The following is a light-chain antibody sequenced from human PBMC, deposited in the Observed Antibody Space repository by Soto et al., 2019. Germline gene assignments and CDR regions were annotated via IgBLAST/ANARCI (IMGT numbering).Light chain of an antibody. V-gene: IGKV1-5*01. CDR1: QSISSW. CDR3: QQLRMYPST. CDR2: DAS. J-gene: IGKJ4*01. Sequence: DIQMTQSPSNLSASVGDSVTITCRASQSISSWLAWYQQKPGKAPKLLIYDASNLETGVPSRFSGSGSGTDFALTITSLRAEDFATYYCQQLRMYPSTFGGGTKVDIK.